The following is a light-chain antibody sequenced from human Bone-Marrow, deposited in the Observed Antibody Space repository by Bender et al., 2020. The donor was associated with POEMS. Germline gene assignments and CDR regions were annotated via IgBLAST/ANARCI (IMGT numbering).Light chain of an antibody. Sequence: QLVLTQSPSASASLGASVKLTCTLSSGHSSYAIAWHQQQPEKGPRYLMKLNSDGSHSKGDGIPDRFSGSSSGAERYLTISSLQSEDEADYYCQTWATAAWVFGGGTKLTVL. V-gene: IGLV4-69*01. CDR2: LNSDGSH. CDR3: QTWATAAWV. J-gene: IGLJ3*02. CDR1: SGHSSYA.